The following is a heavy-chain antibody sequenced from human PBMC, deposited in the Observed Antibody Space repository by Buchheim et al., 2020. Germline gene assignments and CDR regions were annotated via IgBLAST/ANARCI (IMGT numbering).Heavy chain of an antibody. CDR2: IYHSGSA. CDR1: GGSINSGDYY. J-gene: IGHJ4*02. CDR3: ARDSSGYYSVAHFDY. D-gene: IGHD3-22*01. Sequence: QVQLQESGPGLVRPSQTLSLTCNVSGGSINSGDYYWSWIRQPPGKGLEWIGYIYHSGSAYYNPTLKSRVTISVDTSKNQFSLKLSSVTAADTAVYYCARDSSGYYSVAHFDYWGQGTL. V-gene: IGHV4-30-4*01.